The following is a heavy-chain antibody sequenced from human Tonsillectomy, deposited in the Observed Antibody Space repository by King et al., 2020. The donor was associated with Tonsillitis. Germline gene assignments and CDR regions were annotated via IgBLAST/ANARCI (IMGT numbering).Heavy chain of an antibody. Sequence: LQLQESGPGLVKPSETLSLTCTVSGGSISSSSYYWGWIRQPPGKGLEWIGSIYYSGSTYYNPSLKSRVTISVDTSKNPFSLKLSSVTAADTAVYYCARQARLYYDSSGYYTRGFDYWGQGTLVTVSS. V-gene: IGHV4-39*01. D-gene: IGHD3-22*01. CDR2: IYYSGST. J-gene: IGHJ4*02. CDR3: ARQARLYYDSSGYYTRGFDY. CDR1: GGSISSSSYY.